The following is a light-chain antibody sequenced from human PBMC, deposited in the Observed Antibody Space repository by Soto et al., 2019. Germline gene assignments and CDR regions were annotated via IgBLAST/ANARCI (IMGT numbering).Light chain of an antibody. J-gene: IGKJ4*02. CDR3: QQYNIYPLT. CDR1: QDINSW. V-gene: IGKV1D-16*01. CDR2: VAS. Sequence: DVQMTQSPSSLSASVGDRVTITCRASQDINSWLAWYQQKPGKAPKSLIYVASSLQTGVPLRFIGSGVWTVFTLTISSLQPEDSATYYCQQYNIYPLTFGGGTKVEIK.